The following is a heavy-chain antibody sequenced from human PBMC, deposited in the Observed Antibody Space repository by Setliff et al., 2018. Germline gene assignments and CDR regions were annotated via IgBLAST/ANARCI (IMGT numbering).Heavy chain of an antibody. J-gene: IGHJ4*02. CDR3: ARDQALDTMIVVVISTGFDY. V-gene: IGHV3-30-3*01. CDR1: GFTFSSYA. CDR2: ISYDGSNK. Sequence: HPGGSLRLSCAASGFTFSSYAMHWVRQAPGKGLEWVAVISYDGSNKYYADSVKGRFTISRDNSKNTLYLQMNSLRAEDTAVYYCARDQALDTMIVVVISTGFDYWGQGTLVTVSS. D-gene: IGHD3-22*01.